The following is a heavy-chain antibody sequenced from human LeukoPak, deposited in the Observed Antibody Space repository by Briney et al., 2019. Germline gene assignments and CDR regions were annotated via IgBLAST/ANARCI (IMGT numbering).Heavy chain of an antibody. V-gene: IGHV1-69*05. CDR2: IIPIFGTA. D-gene: IGHD3-3*01. Sequence: SVKVSCKASGGTFSSYAISWVRQAPGQGLEWMGGIIPIFGTANYAQKFQGGVTITTDEPTSTAYMELSSLRSEDTAVYYCASSSMEWLFLLWGQGTLVTVSS. CDR3: ASSSMEWLFLL. CDR1: GGTFSSYA. J-gene: IGHJ4*02.